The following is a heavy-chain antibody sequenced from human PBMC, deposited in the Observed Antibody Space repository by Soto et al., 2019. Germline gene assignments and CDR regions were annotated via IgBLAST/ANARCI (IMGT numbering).Heavy chain of an antibody. J-gene: IGHJ5*01. CDR1: GGTFSSYT. CDR3: AGSLGYSSGWFDY. V-gene: IGHV1-69*02. D-gene: IGHD6-19*01. CDR2: IIPILGIA. Sequence: SVKVSCKASGGTFSSYTISWVRQAPGQGLEWMGRIIPILGIANYAQKFQGRVMITADKSTSTAYMELSSLRSEDTAVYYCAGSLGYSSGWFDYWGQGTLVTVSS.